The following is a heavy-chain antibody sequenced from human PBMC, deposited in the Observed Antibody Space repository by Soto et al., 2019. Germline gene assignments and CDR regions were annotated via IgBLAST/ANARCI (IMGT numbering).Heavy chain of an antibody. Sequence: PSETLSLTCSVSGVSITGSYWGWIRQPPGKTLEWIGYVYHSGTTTYNPPLKSRVSISVDTSKNQFSLRLTSVIAADTAVYYCARDMPYGAGSLAGCDYWGQGILVTVSS. V-gene: IGHV4-59*01. CDR2: VYHSGTT. CDR1: GVSITGSY. CDR3: ARDMPYGAGSLAGCDY. J-gene: IGHJ4*02. D-gene: IGHD1-26*01.